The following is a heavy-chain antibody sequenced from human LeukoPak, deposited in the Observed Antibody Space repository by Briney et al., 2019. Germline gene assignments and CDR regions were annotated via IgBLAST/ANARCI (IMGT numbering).Heavy chain of an antibody. CDR1: GFTFSSYS. D-gene: IGHD3-22*01. CDR3: ARDGPYYYDSSGYPLGYYGMDV. V-gene: IGHV3-21*01. Sequence: GGTLRLSCAASGFTFSSYSMNWVRQAPGKGLERVSSISSSSIYIYYADSVKGRFTISRDNAKNSLYLQMNRLRAEDTAVYYCARDGPYYYDSSGYPLGYYGMDVWGQGTTVTVPS. CDR2: ISSSSIYI. J-gene: IGHJ6*02.